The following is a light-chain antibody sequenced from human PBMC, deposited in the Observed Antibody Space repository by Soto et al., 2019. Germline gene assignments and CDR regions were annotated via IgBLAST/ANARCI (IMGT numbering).Light chain of an antibody. CDR1: KSVSNF. J-gene: IGKJ4*01. V-gene: IGKV3-11*01. CDR2: DAS. Sequence: EIVLTQSPATLSLSPGERATLSCWASKSVSNFLAWYQQKPGQAPRLLIYDASTRATGIPARFSGSGSGTDVALTISSLEPEDFAVYYCQQRGTWPPLTFGGGTKVEIK. CDR3: QQRGTWPPLT.